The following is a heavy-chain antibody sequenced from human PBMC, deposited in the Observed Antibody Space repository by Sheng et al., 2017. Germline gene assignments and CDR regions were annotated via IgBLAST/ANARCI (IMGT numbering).Heavy chain of an antibody. CDR1: GGSISSYY. CDR3: ARVLPGRGTNCGGDCYTDSDAFDY. Sequence: QVQLQESGPGLVKPSETLSLTCTVSGGSISSYYWSWIRQPAGKGLEWIGRIYTSGSTNYNPSLKSRVTMSVDTSKNQFSLKLSSVTAADTAVYYCARVLPGRGTNCGGDCYTDSDAFDYLGPRDNGHR. D-gene: IGHD2-21*02. CDR2: IYTSGST. V-gene: IGHV4-4*07. J-gene: IGHJ3*02.